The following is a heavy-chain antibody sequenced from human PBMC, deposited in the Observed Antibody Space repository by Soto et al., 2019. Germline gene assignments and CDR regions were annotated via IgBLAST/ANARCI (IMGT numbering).Heavy chain of an antibody. D-gene: IGHD6-19*01. CDR3: AKDKAVAGTGDFQH. Sequence: GGSLRLSCAASGFTFSSYAMSWVRQAPGKGLEWISAISGSGGSTYYADSVKGRFTISRDNSKNTLYLQMNSLRAEDTAVYYCAKDKAVAGTGDFQHWGQGTLVTVSS. V-gene: IGHV3-23*01. CDR2: ISGSGGST. J-gene: IGHJ1*01. CDR1: GFTFSSYA.